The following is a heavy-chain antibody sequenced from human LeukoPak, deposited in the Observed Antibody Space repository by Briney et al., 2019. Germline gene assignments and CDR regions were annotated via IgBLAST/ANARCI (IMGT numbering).Heavy chain of an antibody. J-gene: IGHJ5*02. V-gene: IGHV3-73*01. CDR3: TRDRGTYNWLDP. D-gene: IGHD1-26*01. Sequence: GGSLILSCAASGFTFSSYAMSWVRQASGKGLEWVGLIDRPAKSYATAYGASVGGRFTISRDDSKNTAYLQMDSLKTEDTALYYCTRDRGTYNWLDPWGQGTLVTVSS. CDR1: GFTFSSYA. CDR2: IDRPAKSYAT.